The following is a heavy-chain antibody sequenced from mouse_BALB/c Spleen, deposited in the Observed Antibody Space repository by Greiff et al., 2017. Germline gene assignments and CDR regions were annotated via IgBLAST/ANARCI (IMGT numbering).Heavy chain of an antibody. J-gene: IGHJ3*01. V-gene: IGHV14-3*02. CDR3: ASARARAY. D-gene: IGHD3-1*01. CDR2: IDPANGNT. CDR1: GFNIKDTY. Sequence: EVQLQESGAELVKPGASVKLSCTASGFNIKDTYMHWVKQRPEQGLEWIGRIDPANGNTKYDPKFQGKATITADTSSNTAYLQLSSLTSEDTAVYYCASARARAYWGQGTLVTVSA.